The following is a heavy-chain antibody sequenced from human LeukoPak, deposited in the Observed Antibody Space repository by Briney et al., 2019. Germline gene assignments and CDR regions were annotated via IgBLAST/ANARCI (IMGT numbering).Heavy chain of an antibody. CDR1: GFTFSSYA. J-gene: IGHJ4*02. Sequence: PGGSLRLSCAASGFTFSSYAMSWVRQAPGQGLEWVSYISKGGSDTNFADSVKGRFTISRDNAKNSLYLQMNSLRAEDTAVYYCARVGATGTADYWGRGTLVTVAP. D-gene: IGHD1-1*01. V-gene: IGHV3-21*04. CDR2: ISKGGSDT. CDR3: ARVGATGTADY.